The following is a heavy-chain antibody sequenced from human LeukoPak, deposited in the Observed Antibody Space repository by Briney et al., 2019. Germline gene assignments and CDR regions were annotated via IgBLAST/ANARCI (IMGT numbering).Heavy chain of an antibody. Sequence: PVKVSCKASGGTFSSYAISWVRQAPGQGLEWMGGIIPIFGTANYAQKFQGRVTITTDESTSTAYMELSSLRSEDTAVYYCARALLVNKVVVTVDAFDIWGQGTMVTVSS. D-gene: IGHD2-21*02. V-gene: IGHV1-69*05. CDR2: IIPIFGTA. CDR1: GGTFSSYA. CDR3: ARALLVNKVVVTVDAFDI. J-gene: IGHJ3*02.